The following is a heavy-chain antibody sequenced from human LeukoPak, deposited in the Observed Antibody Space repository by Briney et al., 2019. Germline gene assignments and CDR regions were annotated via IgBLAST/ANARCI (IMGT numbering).Heavy chain of an antibody. CDR1: GFTFSSYA. J-gene: IGHJ6*04. CDR2: ISSSGSTI. D-gene: IGHD3-10*02. Sequence: GGSLRLSCAASGFTFSSYAMSWVRQAPGMRLKWVSYISSSGSTIYYADSVKGRFTISGDNAKNSLYLQMNSLRAEDTAVYYCAELGITMIGGVWGKGTTVTISS. V-gene: IGHV3-48*03. CDR3: AELGITMIGGV.